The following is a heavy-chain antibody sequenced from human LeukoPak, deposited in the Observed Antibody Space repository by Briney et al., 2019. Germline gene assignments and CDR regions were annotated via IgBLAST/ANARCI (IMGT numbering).Heavy chain of an antibody. V-gene: IGHV1-69*04. J-gene: IGHJ4*02. Sequence: SVKVSCKASGGTFSSYAISWVRQAPGQGLAWMGRIIPILGIANYAQKFQGRVTITADKSTSTAYMELSSLRSEDTAVYYCARDQKLWLQGPYYFDYWGQGTLVTVSS. CDR3: ARDQKLWLQGPYYFDY. CDR2: IIPILGIA. CDR1: GGTFSSYA. D-gene: IGHD5-18*01.